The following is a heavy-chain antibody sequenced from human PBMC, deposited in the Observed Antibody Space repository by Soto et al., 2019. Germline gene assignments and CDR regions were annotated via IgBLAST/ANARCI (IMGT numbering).Heavy chain of an antibody. CDR2: IYSSGST. CDR1: DGSVSSGSYY. J-gene: IGHJ4*02. Sequence: TLSLTCTFSDGSVSSGSYYWSWIRQPPGKGLEWIGYIYSSGSTLYNPSLKSRVIISVDTSMNQFSLKLSSVTAADTAVYYCARDSVAFFDSWGQGTLVTVSS. D-gene: IGHD2-15*01. V-gene: IGHV4-61*01. CDR3: ARDSVAFFDS.